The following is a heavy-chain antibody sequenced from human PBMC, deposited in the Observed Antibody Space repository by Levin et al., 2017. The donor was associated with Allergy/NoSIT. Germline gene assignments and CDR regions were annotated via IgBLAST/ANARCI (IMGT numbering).Heavy chain of an antibody. CDR3: ARDRRSGWYKVYYYYGMDV. CDR2: ISYDGSNK. CDR1: GFTFSSYA. J-gene: IGHJ6*02. V-gene: IGHV3-30-3*01. D-gene: IGHD6-19*01. Sequence: LSLTCAASGFTFSSYAMHWVRQAPGKGLEWVAVISYDGSNKYYADSVKGRFTISRDNSKNTLYLQMNSLRAEDTAVYYCARDRRSGWYKVYYYYGMDVWGQGTTVTVSS.